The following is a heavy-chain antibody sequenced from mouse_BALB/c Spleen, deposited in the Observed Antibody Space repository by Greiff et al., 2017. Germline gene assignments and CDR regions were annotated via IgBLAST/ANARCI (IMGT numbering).Heavy chain of an antibody. D-gene: IGHD2-2*01. CDR1: GYTFTNYW. Sequence: QVQLKESGAELVRPGTSVKISCTASGYTFTNYWLGWVKQRPGHGLEWIGDIYPGGGYTNYNEKFKGKATLTADTSSSTAYMQLSSLTSEDSAVYFCARGGMGYHLIAYWGQGTLVTVSA. CDR2: IYPGGGYT. V-gene: IGHV1-63*02. CDR3: ARGGMGYHLIAY. J-gene: IGHJ3*01.